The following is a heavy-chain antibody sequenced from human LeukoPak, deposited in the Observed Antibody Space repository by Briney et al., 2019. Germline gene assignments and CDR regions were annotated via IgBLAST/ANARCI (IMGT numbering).Heavy chain of an antibody. J-gene: IGHJ6*02. CDR1: GFTFSSYN. CDR3: AKERPHGMDV. V-gene: IGHV3-21*01. CDR2: ITSTSTYI. Sequence: GGSLRLSCTGSGFTFSSYNMNWVRQASGKGLEWVSTITSTSTYIAYADSVKGRFTISRDNADNSVYLQMNSLRADDTAIYYCAKERPHGMDVWGQGTSVTVSS. D-gene: IGHD6-6*01.